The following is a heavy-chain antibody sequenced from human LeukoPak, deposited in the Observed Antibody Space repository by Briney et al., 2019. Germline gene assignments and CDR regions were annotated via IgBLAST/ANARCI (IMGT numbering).Heavy chain of an antibody. V-gene: IGHV1-8*01. CDR3: ARHAPYYYGSGDPGAFDI. Sequence: GASVKVSCKASGYTFTSYDINWVRQATGQGLEWMGWMNPNSGNTGYAQKFQGRVTMTRNTSISTAYMELSSLRSEDTAVYYCARHAPYYYGSGDPGAFDIWGQGTMVTVSS. J-gene: IGHJ3*02. D-gene: IGHD3-10*01. CDR2: MNPNSGNT. CDR1: GYTFTSYD.